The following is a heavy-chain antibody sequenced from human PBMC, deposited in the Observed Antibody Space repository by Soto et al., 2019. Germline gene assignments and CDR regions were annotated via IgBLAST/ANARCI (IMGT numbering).Heavy chain of an antibody. CDR1: GGSFSGYY. CDR3: ASSYGSASYYDY. CDR2: INHSGST. Sequence: SETLSLTCAVYGGSFSGYYWSWIRQPPGKGLEGIGEINHSGSTNYNPSLKSRVTISVATSKNQFSLKLSSVTAADTAVYYCASSYGSASYYDYWGQGTLVTVSS. V-gene: IGHV4-34*01. J-gene: IGHJ4*02. D-gene: IGHD3-10*01.